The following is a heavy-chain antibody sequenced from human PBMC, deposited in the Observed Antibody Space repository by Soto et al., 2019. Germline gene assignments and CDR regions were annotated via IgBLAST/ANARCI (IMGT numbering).Heavy chain of an antibody. D-gene: IGHD3-9*01. Sequence: QLQLQESGPGLVKPSETLSLTCTVSGGSISSSSYYWGWIRQPPGKGLEWIGSIYYSGSTYYNPSLKSRVTISVDTSKNQFSLKLSSVTAADTAVYYCASTAPHYDILTGSLYDGGLNWFDPWGQGTLVTVSS. CDR2: IYYSGST. J-gene: IGHJ5*02. V-gene: IGHV4-39*01. CDR1: GGSISSSSYY. CDR3: ASTAPHYDILTGSLYDGGLNWFDP.